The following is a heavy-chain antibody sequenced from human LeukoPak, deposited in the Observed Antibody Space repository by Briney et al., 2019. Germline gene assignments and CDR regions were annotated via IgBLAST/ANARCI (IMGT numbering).Heavy chain of an antibody. J-gene: IGHJ4*02. CDR2: IYSGGST. Sequence: PGGSLRLSCAASGFTFSSYGMSWVRQAPGKGLEWVSVIYSGGSTYYADSVKGRFTISRDNSKNTLYLQMNSLRAEDTAVYYCARFGGLEDYWGQGTLVTVSS. V-gene: IGHV3-66*01. CDR3: ARFGGLEDY. CDR1: GFTFSSYG. D-gene: IGHD3-16*01.